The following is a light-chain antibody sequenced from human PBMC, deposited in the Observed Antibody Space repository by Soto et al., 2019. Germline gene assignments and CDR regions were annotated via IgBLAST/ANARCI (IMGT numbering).Light chain of an antibody. Sequence: DIQMTQSPSSVSASVGDRVTITCRASQGISTYLGWYQQKPGKAPKSLIYSASSLQSGIPSKFCGVGSVTEFTLPITDMQPDDFATYYCQQYYRYPWTFGQGTKVEI. V-gene: IGKV1-16*02. CDR2: SAS. CDR3: QQYYRYPWT. J-gene: IGKJ1*01. CDR1: QGISTY.